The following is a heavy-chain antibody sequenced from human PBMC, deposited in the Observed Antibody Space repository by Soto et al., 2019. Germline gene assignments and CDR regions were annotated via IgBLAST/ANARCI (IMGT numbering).Heavy chain of an antibody. V-gene: IGHV1-69*13. J-gene: IGHJ5*02. D-gene: IGHD2-15*01. CDR2: IIPIFGTA. CDR1: GGTFSSYA. CDR3: AREARYCSGGSCYNWFDP. Sequence: SVKVSCKASGGTFSSYAISWVRQAPGQGLQWMGGIIPIFGTANYAQKFQGRVTITADESTSTAYMELSSLRFEDTAVYYCAREARYCSGGSCYNWFDPWGQGTLVTVS.